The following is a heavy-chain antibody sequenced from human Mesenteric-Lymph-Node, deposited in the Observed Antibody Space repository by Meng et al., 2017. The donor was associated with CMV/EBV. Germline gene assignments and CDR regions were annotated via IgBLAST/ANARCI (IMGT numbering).Heavy chain of an antibody. Sequence: QLQLKESGPGLVKPPETLSLTCPVSGGSISSSSYYWGWIRQPPGKGLEWIGSIYYSVSTYYNPSLKSRVTISVDTSKNQFSLKLSSVTAADTAVYYCARDGDYYDSSGYNPFDYWGQGTLVTVSS. CDR1: GGSISSSSYY. V-gene: IGHV4-39*07. D-gene: IGHD3-22*01. CDR2: IYYSVST. CDR3: ARDGDYYDSSGYNPFDY. J-gene: IGHJ4*02.